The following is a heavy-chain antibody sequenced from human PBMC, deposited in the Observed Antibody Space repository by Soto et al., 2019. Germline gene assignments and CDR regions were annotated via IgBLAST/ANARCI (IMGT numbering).Heavy chain of an antibody. CDR1: GFTFSSYA. CDR2: ISGSGGST. CDR3: AKGIALREYSGYETSPKPFDI. J-gene: IGHJ3*02. D-gene: IGHD5-12*01. V-gene: IGHV3-23*01. Sequence: EVQLLESGGGLVQPGGSLRLSCAASGFTFSSYAMSWVRQAPGKGLEWVSAISGSGGSTYYADSVKGRFTISRDNSKNTLYLQMDSLRAEDTAVYYCAKGIALREYSGYETSPKPFDIWGQGTMVTVSS.